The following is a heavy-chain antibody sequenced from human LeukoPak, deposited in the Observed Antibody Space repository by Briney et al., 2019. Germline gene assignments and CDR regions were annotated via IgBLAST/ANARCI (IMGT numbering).Heavy chain of an antibody. Sequence: SETLSLTCAVYGGSFSGYYWSWIRQPPGKGLEWIGEINHSGSTNYNPSLKSRVTISVDTSKNQFSLKLSSVTAADTAVYYCASNDFWGGIGYWGQGTLVTVSS. V-gene: IGHV4-34*01. D-gene: IGHD3-3*01. CDR2: INHSGST. CDR1: GGSFSGYY. J-gene: IGHJ4*02. CDR3: ASNDFWGGIGY.